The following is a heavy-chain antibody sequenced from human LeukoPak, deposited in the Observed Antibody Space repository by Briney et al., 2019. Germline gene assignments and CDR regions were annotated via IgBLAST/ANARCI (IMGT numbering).Heavy chain of an antibody. CDR2: ISSRGSSI. CDR1: GFNFSTYE. Sequence: GGSLRLSCAGSGFNFSTYEMYWVRQAPGKGLEWLSYISSRGSSIYYADSVKGRFTISRDNAKNSLFLQMNSLRAEDTAVYFCARDKALNCWGQGTPVTVSS. V-gene: IGHV3-48*03. J-gene: IGHJ4*02. CDR3: ARDKALNC.